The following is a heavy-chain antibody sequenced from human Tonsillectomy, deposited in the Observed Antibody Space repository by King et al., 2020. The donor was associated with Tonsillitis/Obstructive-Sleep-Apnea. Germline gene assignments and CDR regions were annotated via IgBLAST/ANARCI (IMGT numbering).Heavy chain of an antibody. D-gene: IGHD2-15*01. J-gene: IGHJ4*02. CDR1: GGSFSGYY. Sequence: VQLQQWGAGLLKPSETLSLTCAVYGGSFSGYYWNWIRQPPGKGLEWIGEIDHSGITTYNPSLKSRVTVSVDTSKNQFSLNLSSVTAADTAVYYCAREFDSLDYWGQGNLVTVSS. CDR3: AREFDSLDY. CDR2: IDHSGIT. V-gene: IGHV4-34*01.